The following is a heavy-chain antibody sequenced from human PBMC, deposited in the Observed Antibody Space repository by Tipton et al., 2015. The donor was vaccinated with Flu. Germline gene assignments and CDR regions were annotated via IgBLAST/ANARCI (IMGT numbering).Heavy chain of an antibody. D-gene: IGHD3-10*01. J-gene: IGHJ4*02. CDR1: GYTFTGYY. CDR2: INPNSGGT. V-gene: IGHV1-2*02. Sequence: QSGAEVKKPGASVKVSCKASGYTFTGYYMHWVRQAPGQGLEWMGWINPNSGGTNYAQKFQGRVTMTRDTSISTAYMELSRLRSVDTAVYYCARPTDGDQKHFDYWGQGTLVTVSS. CDR3: ARPTDGDQKHFDY.